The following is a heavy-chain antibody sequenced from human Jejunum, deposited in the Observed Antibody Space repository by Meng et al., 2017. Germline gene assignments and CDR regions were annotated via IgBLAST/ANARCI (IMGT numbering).Heavy chain of an antibody. D-gene: IGHD3-22*01. CDR3: PYSSDYYVQSPWVN. CDR2: INTYSGVP. V-gene: IGHV1-2*06. J-gene: IGHJ4*02. Sequence: QVQLVQSGSEVKKPGASVKVSCKASGYTFTGYYMHWVREAPGQGLEWMGRINTYSGVPNYAQKFQGRVTMTTDTSINTAYMELSGLSSDDTAVLPPPYSSDYYVQSPWVNWGQGPLVTVSS. CDR1: GYTFTGYY.